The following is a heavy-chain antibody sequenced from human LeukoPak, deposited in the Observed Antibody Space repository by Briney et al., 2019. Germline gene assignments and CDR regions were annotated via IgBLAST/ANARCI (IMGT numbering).Heavy chain of an antibody. Sequence: EASVKVSCKASGYTFTGYYMHWVRQAPGQGLEWMGRINPNSGGTNYAQKFQGRVTMTRDTSISTAYMELSRLRSDVTAVYYCARDKSRITIFGVATYYFDYWGQGTLVTVSS. J-gene: IGHJ4*02. D-gene: IGHD3-3*01. CDR2: INPNSGGT. CDR1: GYTFTGYY. CDR3: ARDKSRITIFGVATYYFDY. V-gene: IGHV1-2*06.